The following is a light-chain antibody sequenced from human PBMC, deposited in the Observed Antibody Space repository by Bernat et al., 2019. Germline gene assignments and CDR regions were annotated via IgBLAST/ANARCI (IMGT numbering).Light chain of an antibody. CDR2: TYS. Sequence: QSILTQPPSVSGAPGQRVTISCTGNNSNIGAIFDLHRLQKSPGRAPRLLIYTYSNRPSGFPDRFSGSLSALSAFLTITRLQTDDEADYFCQCYDSSMDACVFGRGTRLTVL. V-gene: IGLV1-40*01. CDR1: NSNIGAIFD. J-gene: IGLJ3*02. CDR3: QCYDSSMDACV.